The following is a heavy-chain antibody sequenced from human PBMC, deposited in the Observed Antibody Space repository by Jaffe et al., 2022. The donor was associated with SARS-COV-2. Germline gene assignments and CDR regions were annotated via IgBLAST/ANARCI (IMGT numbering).Heavy chain of an antibody. D-gene: IGHD3-10*01. CDR3: ARQGGYGSGSYYNLGNWFDP. V-gene: IGHV4-39*01. CDR1: GGSISSSSYY. Sequence: QLQLQESGPGLVKPSETLSLTCTVSGGSISSSSYYWGWIRQPPGKGLEWIGSIYYSGSTYYNPSLKSRVTISVDTSKNQFSLKLSSVTAADTAVYYCARQGGYGSGSYYNLGNWFDPWGQGTLVTVSS. J-gene: IGHJ5*02. CDR2: IYYSGST.